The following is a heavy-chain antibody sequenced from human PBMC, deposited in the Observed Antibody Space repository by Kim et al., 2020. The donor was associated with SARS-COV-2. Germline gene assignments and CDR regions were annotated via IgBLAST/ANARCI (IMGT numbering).Heavy chain of an antibody. CDR3: ARDRNGMDV. J-gene: IGHJ6*02. Sequence: SNKYYADSVKGRFTISSDNSKNTLYLQMNRLRAEDTAVYYCARDRNGMDVWGQGTTFTVSS. V-gene: IGHV3-33*01. CDR2: SNK.